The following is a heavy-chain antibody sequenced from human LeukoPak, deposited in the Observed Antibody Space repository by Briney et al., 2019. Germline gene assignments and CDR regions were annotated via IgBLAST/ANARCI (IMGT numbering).Heavy chain of an antibody. CDR3: AKITSTMIVVVITGDYFDY. J-gene: IGHJ4*02. Sequence: PGGSLRLSCAASGFTFSSYAKSWVRQAPGKGLEWVSAISGSGGSTYYADSVKGRFTISRDNSKNTLYLQMNSLRAEDTAVYYCAKITSTMIVVVITGDYFDYWGQGTLVTVSS. D-gene: IGHD3-22*01. CDR2: ISGSGGST. CDR1: GFTFSSYA. V-gene: IGHV3-23*01.